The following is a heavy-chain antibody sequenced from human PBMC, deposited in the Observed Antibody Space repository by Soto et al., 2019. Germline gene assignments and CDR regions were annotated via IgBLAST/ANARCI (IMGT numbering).Heavy chain of an antibody. CDR3: AREPYGAYVAYLDP. Sequence: SETPALTCAVSGGSISSGGYAWSWIRQPPGKGVEWIWYIYHSGSTYYNPSLKSRLTISVDRSNNQFSLKLSSVTAADTAVYYCAREPYGAYVAYLDPWGQGILVTVSS. J-gene: IGHJ5*02. D-gene: IGHD4-17*01. CDR2: IYHSGST. CDR1: GGSISSGGYA. V-gene: IGHV4-30-2*01.